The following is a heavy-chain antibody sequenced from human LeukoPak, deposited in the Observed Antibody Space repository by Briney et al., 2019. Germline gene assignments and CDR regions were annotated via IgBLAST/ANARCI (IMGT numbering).Heavy chain of an antibody. CDR2: VSYEGNHK. V-gene: IGHV3-30*03. Sequence: GGSLRLSCAASGFTFSTYSMHWVRQAPGKGLEWVAAVSYEGNHKHYADSVKGRFTISRDNAKNTLNLQMNSLRAEDTAVYYCARDLGQYYDTSDNWFDPWGQGTLVTVSS. J-gene: IGHJ5*02. D-gene: IGHD3-22*01. CDR1: GFTFSTYS. CDR3: ARDLGQYYDTSDNWFDP.